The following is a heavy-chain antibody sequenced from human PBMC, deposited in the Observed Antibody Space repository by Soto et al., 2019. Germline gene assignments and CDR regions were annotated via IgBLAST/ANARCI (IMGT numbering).Heavy chain of an antibody. V-gene: IGHV3-23*01. CDR3: AKDQVKSIFGVARDAFDI. CDR2: ISGSGGST. Sequence: EVQLLESGGGLVQPGGSLRLSCAASGFTFSSYAMSWVRQAPGKGLEWVSAISGSGGSTYYADSVKGRFTISRDNSKNTLYLQMNSLRAVDTAVYYCAKDQVKSIFGVARDAFDIWGQGTMVTVSS. D-gene: IGHD3-3*01. J-gene: IGHJ3*02. CDR1: GFTFSSYA.